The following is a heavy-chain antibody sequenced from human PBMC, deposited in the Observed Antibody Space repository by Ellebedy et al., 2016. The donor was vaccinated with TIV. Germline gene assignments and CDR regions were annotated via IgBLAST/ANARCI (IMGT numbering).Heavy chain of an antibody. CDR3: GRGGGWVADY. CDR2: ISSSSSST. CDR1: GFTFSDYY. D-gene: IGHD1-26*01. Sequence: GESLKISCAASGFTFSDYYMSWIRQAPGKGLEWVSYISSSSSSTNYADSVKGRLNISRDNSKNSLYLRMNSLRAEDTAVYYCGRGGGWVADYWGQGTPVTVSS. J-gene: IGHJ4*02. V-gene: IGHV3-11*06.